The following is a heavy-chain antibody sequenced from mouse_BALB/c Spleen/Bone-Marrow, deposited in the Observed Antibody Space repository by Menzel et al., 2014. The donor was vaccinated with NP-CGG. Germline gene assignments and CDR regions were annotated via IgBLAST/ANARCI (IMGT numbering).Heavy chain of an antibody. J-gene: IGHJ2*01. Sequence: EVQGVESGGGLVKPGGTLRLSCTASGFSFNSYGMSWVRQTPEKRLEWVATITNGGNYTYYPDSVKGRFTISRDNVKNNLYLQMRSLRSEDTALYYCVRNYYGYDGYLDYWGQGTTLTVSS. V-gene: IGHV5-9-2*01. CDR1: GFSFNSYG. CDR3: VRNYYGYDGYLDY. CDR2: ITNGGNYT. D-gene: IGHD2-2*01.